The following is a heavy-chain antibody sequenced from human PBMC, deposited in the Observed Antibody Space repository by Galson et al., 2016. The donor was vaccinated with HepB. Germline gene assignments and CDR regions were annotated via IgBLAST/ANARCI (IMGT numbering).Heavy chain of an antibody. Sequence: SLRLSCAASGFTFSKFAMTWVRQAPGKGLQWVATIANSGYSTYYADSVKGRFTISIDNSKNTLILQLNSLRAEDTAMYYCAKDAGLIDWYFDLWGRGTLVTVSS. CDR1: GFTFSKFA. CDR2: IANSGYST. J-gene: IGHJ2*01. CDR3: AKDAGLIDWYFDL. V-gene: IGHV3-23*01. D-gene: IGHD2/OR15-2a*01.